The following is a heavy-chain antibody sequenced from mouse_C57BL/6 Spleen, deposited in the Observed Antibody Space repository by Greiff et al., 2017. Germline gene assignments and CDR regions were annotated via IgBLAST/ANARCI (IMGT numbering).Heavy chain of an antibody. CDR3: ARGYYCSSFDY. CDR2: INPNNGGA. CDR1: GYTFTDYY. D-gene: IGHD1-1*01. V-gene: IGHV1-26*01. Sequence: VQLQQSGPELVQPGASVKISCKASGYTFTDYYMNWVKQSHGKSLEWIGDINPNNGGASYNQKFKGKATFTVDKSSSTAYMELRSLTSEDSAVYYCARGYYCSSFDYWGQGTTLTVSS. J-gene: IGHJ2*01.